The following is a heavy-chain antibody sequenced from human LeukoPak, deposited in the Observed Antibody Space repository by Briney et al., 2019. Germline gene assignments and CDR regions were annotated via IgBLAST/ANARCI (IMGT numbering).Heavy chain of an antibody. V-gene: IGHV4-61*09. D-gene: IGHD3-10*01. J-gene: IGHJ4*02. CDR1: GGSISSGRYY. CDR3: ASTLWFGELWEHY. CDR2: IYTSGST. Sequence: SQTLSLTCTVSGGSISSGRYYWSWIRQPAGKGLEWIGHIYTSGSTNYNPSLKSRFTISVDTSKNQFSLTVSSVTAADTAVYYCASTLWFGELWEHYWGQGTLVTVSS.